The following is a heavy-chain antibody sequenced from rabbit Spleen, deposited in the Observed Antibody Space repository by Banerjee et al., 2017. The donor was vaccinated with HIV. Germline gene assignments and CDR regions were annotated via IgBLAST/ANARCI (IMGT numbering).Heavy chain of an antibody. CDR2: IDPLFGSA. Sequence: QLKESGGGLVQPGGSLKLSCKASGFTLSSYYMNWVRQAPGKGLEWIGYIDPLFGSAYYASWVNGRFSISRENTQNTVSLQLNSLTAADTATYFCARGGGLWGPGTLVTVS. CDR3: ARGGGL. J-gene: IGHJ4*01. V-gene: IGHV1S7*01. CDR1: GFTLSSYY.